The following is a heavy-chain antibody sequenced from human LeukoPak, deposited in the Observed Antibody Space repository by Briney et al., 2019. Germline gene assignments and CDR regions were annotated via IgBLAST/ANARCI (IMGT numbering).Heavy chain of an antibody. CDR2: IIEGGDVK. D-gene: IGHD6-19*01. Sequence: GGSLRLSCAASGFTFSSYSMNWVRQAPGKGLAWVANIIEGGDVKYYVDSVKGRFTISRDNTKNSLYLQMTSLRADDTAVYYCARVGKNGWDFDHWGQGTLVTVSS. CDR1: GFTFSSYS. J-gene: IGHJ4*02. V-gene: IGHV3-7*01. CDR3: ARVGKNGWDFDH.